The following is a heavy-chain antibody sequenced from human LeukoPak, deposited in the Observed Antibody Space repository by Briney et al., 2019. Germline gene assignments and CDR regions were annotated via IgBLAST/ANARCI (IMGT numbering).Heavy chain of an antibody. D-gene: IGHD6-13*01. Sequence: GGSLRLSCAASGFIFSHYAMSWVRQAPGKGLEWVSITSGSGGTTYYADSVKGRFTISRDNSKNTLYLQMNSLRAEDTAVYYCAKTRPLDSSSWSHGDYWGQGTQVTVSS. J-gene: IGHJ4*02. CDR3: AKTRPLDSSSWSHGDY. CDR2: TSGSGGTT. V-gene: IGHV3-23*01. CDR1: GFIFSHYA.